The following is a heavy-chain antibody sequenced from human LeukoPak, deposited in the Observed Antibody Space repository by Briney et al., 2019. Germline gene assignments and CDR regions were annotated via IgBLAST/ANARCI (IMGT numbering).Heavy chain of an antibody. V-gene: IGHV3-48*03. J-gene: IGHJ6*04. CDR1: GFTFSSYD. Sequence: PGGSLRLSCATSGFTFSSYDMNWVRQAPGKGLEWVSYVSSSGSSIFHADSVKGRFTVSRDNAKNSLYLQMNSLRAEDTAVYYCARRRDTARYYGMDVWGKGTTATVSS. CDR3: ARRRDTARYYGMDV. D-gene: IGHD5-18*01. CDR2: VSSSGSSI.